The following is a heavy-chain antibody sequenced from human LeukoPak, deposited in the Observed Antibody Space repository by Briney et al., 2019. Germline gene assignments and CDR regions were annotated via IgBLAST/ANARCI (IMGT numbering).Heavy chain of an antibody. V-gene: IGHV3-53*01. Sequence: PGGSLRLSCAASGFTVSSNYMSWVRQAPGKGLEWVSVIYSGGSTYYADSVKGRFTISRDNSKNTLYLQMNSLRAEDTAVYYCARFYYYSYYFDYWGQGTLVTVSS. CDR3: ARFYYYSYYFDY. CDR2: IYSGGST. CDR1: GFTVSSNY. J-gene: IGHJ4*02. D-gene: IGHD3-22*01.